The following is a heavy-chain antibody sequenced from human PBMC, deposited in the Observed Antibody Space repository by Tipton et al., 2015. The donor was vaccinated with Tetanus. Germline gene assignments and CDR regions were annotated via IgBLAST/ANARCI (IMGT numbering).Heavy chain of an antibody. CDR3: ARLVNQWLVPEDY. D-gene: IGHD6-19*01. CDR1: GGTFRTYA. J-gene: IGHJ4*02. CDR2: DSGYSGNT. V-gene: IGHV1-18*01. Sequence: QGQLVQSGAEVKKPGSSVKVSCKAAGGTFRTYAFGWVRQAPGQGLEWMGWDSGYSGNTNYAQKLQGRVTMTTDTSTNTAYMELRSLTSDDTAVYFCARLVNQWLVPEDYWGQGTLVTVSS.